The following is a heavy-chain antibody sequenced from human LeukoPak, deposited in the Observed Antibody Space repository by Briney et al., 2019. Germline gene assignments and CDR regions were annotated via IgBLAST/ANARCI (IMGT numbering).Heavy chain of an antibody. J-gene: IGHJ4*02. CDR3: ARNVGWFRFDY. Sequence: GGSLRLSCAASEFTFSSYWMSWVRQAPGKGLEWVANIKQDGGQIYYLESVKGRFTVSRDNAKNSLYLQMNSLRAEDTAVYYCARNVGWFRFDYWGQGTLVTVSS. CDR1: EFTFSSYW. D-gene: IGHD2-15*01. CDR2: IKQDGGQI. V-gene: IGHV3-7*03.